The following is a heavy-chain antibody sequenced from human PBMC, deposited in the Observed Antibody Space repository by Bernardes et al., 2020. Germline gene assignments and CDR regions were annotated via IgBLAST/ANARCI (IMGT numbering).Heavy chain of an antibody. D-gene: IGHD6-13*01. CDR2: IDWDDDK. CDR3: ARRIAGLDAFDI. CDR1: GFSLSTSGMC. J-gene: IGHJ3*02. V-gene: IGHV2-70*11. Sequence: SGAPLLKPTQTLTLTCTFSGFSLSTSGMCVSWIRQPQGKALEWLARIDWDDDKYYSTSLKTRLTISKDTSKNQVVLTMTNMDPVDTATYYCARRIAGLDAFDIWGQGKTVTVSS.